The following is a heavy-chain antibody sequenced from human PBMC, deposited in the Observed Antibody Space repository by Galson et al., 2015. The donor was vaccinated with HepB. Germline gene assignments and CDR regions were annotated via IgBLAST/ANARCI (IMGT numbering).Heavy chain of an antibody. CDR2: TRNRANNYAT. V-gene: IGHV3-73*01. CDR1: GFAFSGSG. D-gene: IGHD6-13*01. Sequence: SLRLSCAASGFAFSGSGIHWVRLASGKGLEWAGRTRNRANNYATAYAASVRGRFTVSRDDSKNTAYLQMDSLKTEDTAVYYCTRPGYGSSWFLDYSHGMDIWGQGTTVIVS. J-gene: IGHJ6*02. CDR3: TRPGYGSSWFLDYSHGMDI.